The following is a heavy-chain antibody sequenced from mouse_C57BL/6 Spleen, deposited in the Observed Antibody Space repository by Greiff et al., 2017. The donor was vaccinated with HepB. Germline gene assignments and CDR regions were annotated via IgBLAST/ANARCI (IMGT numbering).Heavy chain of an antibody. CDR2: SRNKANDYTT. CDR1: GFTFSDFY. CDR3: ARDGSYYYGSSSYAMDY. Sequence: EVQVVESGGGLVQSGRSLRLSCATSGFTFSDFYMEWVRQAPGKGLEWIAASRNKANDYTTEYSASVKGRFIVSRDTSQSILYLQMNALVAEDTAIYYCARDGSYYYGSSSYAMDYWGQGTSVTVSS. J-gene: IGHJ4*01. V-gene: IGHV7-1*01. D-gene: IGHD1-1*01.